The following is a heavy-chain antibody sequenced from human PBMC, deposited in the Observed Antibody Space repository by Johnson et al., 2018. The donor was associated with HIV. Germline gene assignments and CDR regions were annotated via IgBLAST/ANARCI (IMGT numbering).Heavy chain of an antibody. D-gene: IGHD4-11*01. CDR2: ISYDGSNK. J-gene: IGHJ3*02. Sequence: QVQLVESGGGVVQPGRSLRLSCAASGFTFSSYGMHWVRQAPGKGLEWVAVISYDGSNKYYADSVKGRFTISRDNSKNTLYLQMNSLRADDTAVYYCARETRDDAFDIWGQGTMVTVSS. CDR3: ARETRDDAFDI. V-gene: IGHV3-30*03. CDR1: GFTFSSYG.